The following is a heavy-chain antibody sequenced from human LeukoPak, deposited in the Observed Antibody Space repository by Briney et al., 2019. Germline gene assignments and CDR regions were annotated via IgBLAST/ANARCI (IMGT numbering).Heavy chain of an antibody. CDR3: ARVGYYYDSSGYSFFDY. V-gene: IGHV4-39*07. D-gene: IGHD3-22*01. CDR1: GGSISSSSYY. Sequence: PSETLSLTCTVSGGSISSSSYYWGWIRQPPGKGLEWIGSIYYSGSTYYNPSLKSRVTISVDTSKNQFSLKLSSVTAADTAVYYCARVGYYYDSSGYSFFDYWGQGTLVTVSS. J-gene: IGHJ4*02. CDR2: IYYSGST.